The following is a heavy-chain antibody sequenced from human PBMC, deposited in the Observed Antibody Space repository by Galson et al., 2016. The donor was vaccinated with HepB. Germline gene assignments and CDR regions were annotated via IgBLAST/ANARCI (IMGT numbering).Heavy chain of an antibody. CDR1: GFSFGDYA. D-gene: IGHD5-18*01. CDR3: ARDIGVEGGYGIEITWASTNYYYYGMDV. Sequence: SLRLSCAASGFSFGDYAMHWVRQAPGKGLEWVAGISWHSISLVYADSVRGRFTISRDNAKTSLYLQMNSLRPEDTALYYCARDIGVEGGYGIEITWASTNYYYYGMDVWGQGTTVTVSS. CDR2: ISWHSISL. J-gene: IGHJ6*02. V-gene: IGHV3-9*01.